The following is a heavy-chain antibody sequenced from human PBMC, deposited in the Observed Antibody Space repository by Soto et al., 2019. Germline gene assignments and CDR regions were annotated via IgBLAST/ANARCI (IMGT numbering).Heavy chain of an antibody. CDR3: ARGDSTMAFPYY. D-gene: IGHD3-10*01. V-gene: IGHV4-30-4*01. Sequence: SETLSLICTVSGGSISSGDYYWTWIRQTPGRGLEYIGYINYSESTYYNPSLQSRFTISIDTSKNQFSLKLSSVTAADTAVYYCARGDSTMAFPYYWGQGTLVTVSS. J-gene: IGHJ4*02. CDR1: GGSISSGDYY. CDR2: INYSEST.